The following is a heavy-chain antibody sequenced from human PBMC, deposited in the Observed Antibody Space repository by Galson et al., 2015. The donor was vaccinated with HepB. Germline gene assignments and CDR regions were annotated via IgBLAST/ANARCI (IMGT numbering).Heavy chain of an antibody. CDR1: GYSFTSYW. D-gene: IGHD2-2*01. V-gene: IGHV5-51*03. Sequence: QSGAEVKKPGESLEISCKGSGYSFTSYWIGWVRQMPGKGLEWMGIIYPGDSDTRYSPSFQGQVTISADKSISTAYLQWSSLKASDTAMYYCARTIRYCSSTSCYYFDYWGQGTLVTVSS. CDR2: IYPGDSDT. CDR3: ARTIRYCSSTSCYYFDY. J-gene: IGHJ4*02.